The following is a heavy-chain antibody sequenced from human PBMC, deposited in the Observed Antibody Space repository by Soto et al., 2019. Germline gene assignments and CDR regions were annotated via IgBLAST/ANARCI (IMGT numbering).Heavy chain of an antibody. Sequence: QVQLVPSGAEVKKPGSSVKVSCKASGGTFSSYAISWVRQAPGQGLEWMGGIIAIFGTANYAQKFQGRVTLTADEYTSTDYMRLRSLRSEDPDVYYCARLIQIFGVVENWFDPWGQVTLVTVSS. CDR1: GGTFSSYA. CDR3: ARLIQIFGVVENWFDP. D-gene: IGHD3-3*01. V-gene: IGHV1-69*12. J-gene: IGHJ5*02. CDR2: IIAIFGTA.